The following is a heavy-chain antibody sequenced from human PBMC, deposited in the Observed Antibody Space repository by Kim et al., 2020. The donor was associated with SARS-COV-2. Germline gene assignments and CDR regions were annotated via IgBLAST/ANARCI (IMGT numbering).Heavy chain of an antibody. CDR3: VRAWELSFDY. V-gene: IGHV3-64D*09. D-gene: IGHD1-26*01. J-gene: IGHJ4*02. CDR2: ISSDGHST. CDR1: GFTFSTYS. Sequence: GGSLRLPCSVSGFTFSTYSIHWVRQAPGKGLEYVSAISSDGHSTNYADSVKGRFTISRDNSKNTLYLQMSSLKTEDTAVYYCVRAWELSFDYWGQGTRVT.